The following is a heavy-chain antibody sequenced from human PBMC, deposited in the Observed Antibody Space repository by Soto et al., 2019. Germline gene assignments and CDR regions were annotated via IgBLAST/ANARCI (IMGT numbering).Heavy chain of an antibody. Sequence: PGGSLRLSCAASGFTFSSYAMSWVRQAPGKGLEWVSAISGSGGSTYYADSVKGRFTISRDNSKNTLYLQMNSLRAEDTAVYYCATDFWSGYIYYYGMDVWGQGTTVTVSS. CDR3: ATDFWSGYIYYYGMDV. CDR1: GFTFSSYA. V-gene: IGHV3-23*01. J-gene: IGHJ6*02. D-gene: IGHD3-3*01. CDR2: ISGSGGST.